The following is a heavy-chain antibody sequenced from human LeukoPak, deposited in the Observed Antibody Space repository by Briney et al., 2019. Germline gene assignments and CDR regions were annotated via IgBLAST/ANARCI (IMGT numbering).Heavy chain of an antibody. J-gene: IGHJ5*02. CDR1: GGSFSGYY. CDR2: INHSGST. D-gene: IGHD6-6*01. V-gene: IGHV4-34*01. CDR3: ARRVAARPLYWFDP. Sequence: PSETLSLTCAVYGGSFSGYYWSWIRQPPGKGLEWIGEINHSGSTNYNPPLKSRVTISVDTSKNQFSLKLSSVTAADTAVYYCARRVAARPLYWFDPWGQGTLVTVSS.